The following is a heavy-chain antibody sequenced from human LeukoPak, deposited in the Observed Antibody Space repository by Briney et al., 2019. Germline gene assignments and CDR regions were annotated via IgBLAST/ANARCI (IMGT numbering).Heavy chain of an antibody. V-gene: IGHV3-23*01. CDR2: ITGSGGGT. CDR3: AKEVAAGRKGIDY. D-gene: IGHD6-6*01. Sequence: GGSLRLSCAASGFTFSSYAMSWVRQAPGKGLEWVSGITGSGGGTYYADSVKGRFTISRDSSSSTLFLQMKCLRAEDTATYYCAKEVAAGRKGIDYWGQGILVTVSS. CDR1: GFTFSSYA. J-gene: IGHJ4*02.